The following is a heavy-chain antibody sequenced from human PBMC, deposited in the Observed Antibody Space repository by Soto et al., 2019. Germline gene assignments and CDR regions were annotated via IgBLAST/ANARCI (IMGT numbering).Heavy chain of an antibody. J-gene: IGHJ3*02. Sequence: SETLSLTCTVSGGSISSYYWSWIRQPPGKGLEWIGYIYYSGSTNYNPSLKSRVTISVDTSKNQFSLKLSSVTAADTAVYYCARDLATYYYGSGSYHDAFDIWGQGTMVTVSS. CDR3: ARDLATYYYGSGSYHDAFDI. CDR1: GGSISSYY. V-gene: IGHV4-59*01. D-gene: IGHD3-10*01. CDR2: IYYSGST.